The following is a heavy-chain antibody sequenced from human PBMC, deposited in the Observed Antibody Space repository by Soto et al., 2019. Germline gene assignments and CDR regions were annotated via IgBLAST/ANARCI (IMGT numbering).Heavy chain of an antibody. Sequence: SETLSLTCTVSGGSISSYYWSWIRQPPGKGLEWIGYIYYSGSTNYNPSLKSRVTISVDTSKNQFSLKLGSVTAADTAVYYCASRGVSNWFDLWGQGTLVTVSS. J-gene: IGHJ5*02. V-gene: IGHV4-59*08. CDR2: IYYSGST. CDR3: ASRGVSNWFDL. CDR1: GGSISSYY. D-gene: IGHD3-10*01.